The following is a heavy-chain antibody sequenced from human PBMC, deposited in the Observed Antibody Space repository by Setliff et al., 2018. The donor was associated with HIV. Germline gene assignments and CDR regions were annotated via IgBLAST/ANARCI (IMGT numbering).Heavy chain of an antibody. J-gene: IGHJ6*02. CDR2: ISSSGSTI. CDR3: AREEGDCSSTSFYFLYYYYGMDV. V-gene: IGHV3-48*03. Sequence: PEGSLRLSCAASGFTFSSYAMHWVRQAPGKGLEWVSYISSSGSTIYYADSVKGRFTISRDNAKNSLYLQMNSLRAEDTAVYYCAREEGDCSSTSFYFLYYYYGMDVWGQGTTVTVSS. CDR1: GFTFSSYA. D-gene: IGHD2-2*01.